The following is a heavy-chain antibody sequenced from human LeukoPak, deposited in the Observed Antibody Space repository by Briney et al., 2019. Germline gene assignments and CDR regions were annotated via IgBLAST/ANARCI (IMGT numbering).Heavy chain of an antibody. CDR1: GFTFDDYA. J-gene: IGHJ3*02. CDR3: ANDILSGIVGATRSDAFDI. CDR2: ISWISGSI. D-gene: IGHD1-26*01. V-gene: IGHV3-9*01. Sequence: GRALRLSCAASGFTFDDYAMHWVRQAPGKGLEGVSGISWISGSIRHAHSVQRRFTISRDNANNTLYLQINSLRAEDTALYCCANDILSGIVGATRSDAFDIWGQGTMVTVSS.